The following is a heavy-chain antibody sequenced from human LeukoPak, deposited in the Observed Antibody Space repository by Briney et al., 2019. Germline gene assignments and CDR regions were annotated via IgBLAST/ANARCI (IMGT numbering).Heavy chain of an antibody. D-gene: IGHD3-10*01. J-gene: IGHJ4*02. CDR1: GGSISSGGYY. CDR3: ARATYQFGETFDY. CDR2: IYTSGST. Sequence: TSETLSLTCTVSGGSISSGGYYWSWIRQPAGKGLEWIGRIYTSGSTNYNPSLKSRVSISVDTSKNQFSLKLSSVTAADTAVYYCARATYQFGETFDYWGQGTLVTVSS. V-gene: IGHV4-61*02.